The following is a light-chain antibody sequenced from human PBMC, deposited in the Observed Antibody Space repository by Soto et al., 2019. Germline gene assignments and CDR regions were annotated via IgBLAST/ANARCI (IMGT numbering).Light chain of an antibody. CDR2: GAS. Sequence: EKVMTQSPATLSVSPGERATLSCRASQSIRSNLAWYQQKPGQAPRLLIYGASTRATGIPARFTGSGSGTEFTLTISSLQSEDFAVYYCQQYNNWPLTFGGGTKGDIK. V-gene: IGKV3-15*01. CDR1: QSIRSN. J-gene: IGKJ4*01. CDR3: QQYNNWPLT.